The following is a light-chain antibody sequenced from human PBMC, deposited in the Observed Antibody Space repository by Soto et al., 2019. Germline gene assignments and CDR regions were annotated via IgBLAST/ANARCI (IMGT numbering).Light chain of an antibody. CDR3: QHYGSSPGYT. Sequence: EIVLTQSPGTLSLSPGERATLSYRASQSVTSSYLAWYQQRPGQAPRLLIYGASSRATGIPDRFSGSGSGTDFTLTISRLEPEDFAVYYCQHYGSSPGYTFGQGTKLEIK. CDR2: GAS. V-gene: IGKV3-20*01. J-gene: IGKJ2*01. CDR1: QSVTSSY.